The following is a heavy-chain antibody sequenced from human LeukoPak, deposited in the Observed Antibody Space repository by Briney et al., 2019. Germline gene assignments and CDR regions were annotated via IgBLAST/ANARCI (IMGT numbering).Heavy chain of an antibody. Sequence: SETLSLTCAVYGGSFSGYYWSWIRQPPGKGLEWIGEINHSGSTNYNPSLKSRVTISVDTSKNQFSLKLSSVTAADTAVYYCARALTYYDILTGYPATRRFDPWGQGTLVTVSS. V-gene: IGHV4-34*01. CDR1: GGSFSGYY. CDR2: INHSGST. CDR3: ARALTYYDILTGYPATRRFDP. D-gene: IGHD3-9*01. J-gene: IGHJ5*02.